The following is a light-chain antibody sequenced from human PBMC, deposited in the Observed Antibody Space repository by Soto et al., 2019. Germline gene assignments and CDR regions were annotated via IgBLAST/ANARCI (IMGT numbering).Light chain of an antibody. V-gene: IGKV3-20*01. J-gene: IGKJ2*01. Sequence: EIVLTQSPGTLSLSPGERATLSCRASQSVSSNYLAWYQQKSGQAPRLLFSGASSRATGIPDRFSGSGSGTDFSLIITRLEPEDFAVYYCQQYGDSPYTFGQGTKLEIK. CDR2: GAS. CDR1: QSVSSNY. CDR3: QQYGDSPYT.